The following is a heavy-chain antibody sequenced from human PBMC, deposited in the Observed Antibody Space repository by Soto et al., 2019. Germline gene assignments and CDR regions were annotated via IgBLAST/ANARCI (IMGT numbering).Heavy chain of an antibody. D-gene: IGHD5-12*01. CDR3: AKDGNSGYDYHYYYYMDV. J-gene: IGHJ6*03. CDR1: GFTFSSYA. Sequence: EVQLLESGGGLVQPGGSLRLSCAASGFTFSSYAMSWVRQAPGKGLEWVSAISGSGGSTYYADSVKGRFTISRDNSKNTLYLQMSSLRAEDTAVYYCAKDGNSGYDYHYYYYMDVWGKGTTVTVSS. V-gene: IGHV3-23*01. CDR2: ISGSGGST.